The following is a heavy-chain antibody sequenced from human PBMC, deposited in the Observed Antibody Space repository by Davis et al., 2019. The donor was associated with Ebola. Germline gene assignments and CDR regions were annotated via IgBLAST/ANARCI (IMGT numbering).Heavy chain of an antibody. CDR1: GFTFSTYA. CDR3: ARGGAYGDYYFDY. Sequence: PGGSLRLSCAASGFTFSTYAMNWVRQAPGKGLEWVSGIGGSTYYADSVKGRFTISRDNSKNTLYLQMGSLRAEDMAVYYCARGGAYGDYYFDYWGQGTLVTVSS. CDR2: IGGST. V-gene: IGHV3-64*02. J-gene: IGHJ4*02. D-gene: IGHD4-17*01.